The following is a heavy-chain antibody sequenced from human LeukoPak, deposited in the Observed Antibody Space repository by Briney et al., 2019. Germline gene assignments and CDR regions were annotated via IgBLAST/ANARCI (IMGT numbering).Heavy chain of an antibody. J-gene: IGHJ6*02. CDR3: AKDPRGGYYYYGMDV. V-gene: IGHV3-30*18. CDR2: ISYDGSNK. CDR1: GFTFSGYG. Sequence: PGGSLRLSCAASGFTFSGYGMHWVRQAPGKGLEWVAVISYDGSNKYYADSVKGRFTISRDNSKNTLYLQMNSLRAEDTAVYYCAKDPRGGYYYYGMDVWGQGTTVTVSS. D-gene: IGHD3-10*01.